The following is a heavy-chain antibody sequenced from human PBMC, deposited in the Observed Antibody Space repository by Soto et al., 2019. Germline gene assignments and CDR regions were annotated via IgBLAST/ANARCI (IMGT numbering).Heavy chain of an antibody. D-gene: IGHD6-6*01. J-gene: IGHJ4*02. Sequence: QVQLQESGPGLVKPSETLSLTCTVSGGFISSYYWSWIRQPPGKGLEWIGYIYHSGSTNYNPSLKSRVTISVDTSKTQDSLKLGSGTAADTAVYDCERVESRGTSSGFDYWGQGTLVTVSS. CDR1: GGFISSYY. V-gene: IGHV4-59*01. CDR2: IYHSGST. CDR3: ERVESRGTSSGFDY.